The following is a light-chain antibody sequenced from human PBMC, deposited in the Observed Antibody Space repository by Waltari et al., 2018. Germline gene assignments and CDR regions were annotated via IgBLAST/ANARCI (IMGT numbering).Light chain of an antibody. CDR1: QNIDTY. J-gene: IGKJ2*01. V-gene: IGKV1-39*01. Sequence: DIQMTQSPSSLSASVGDRITITCRASQNIDTYLNWYQQKPGKAPKLLIYAASSLQSGVPSRFSGSGSGTDFTLTSSSLQPEDFATYSCQQSFSTPLYTFGQGTKLEIK. CDR3: QQSFSTPLYT. CDR2: AAS.